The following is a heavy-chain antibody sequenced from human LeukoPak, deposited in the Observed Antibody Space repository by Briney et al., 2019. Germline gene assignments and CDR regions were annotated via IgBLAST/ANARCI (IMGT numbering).Heavy chain of an antibody. Sequence: PGGSLRLSCAASGFTFNRNNMNWVRQAPGKGLEWVSYISSTSITMYYADSVKGRFTISRDNAKNSLYLQMNSLRADDTAVYCCARETILAVAGDFWGQGTLVTVSS. J-gene: IGHJ4*02. CDR2: ISSTSITM. D-gene: IGHD6-19*01. CDR1: GFTFNRNN. V-gene: IGHV3-48*01. CDR3: ARETILAVAGDF.